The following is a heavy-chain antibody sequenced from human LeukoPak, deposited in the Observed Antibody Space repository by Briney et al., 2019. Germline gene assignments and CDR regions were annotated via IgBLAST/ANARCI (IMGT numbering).Heavy chain of an antibody. CDR2: ISHDGSNK. CDR3: ARGTVEFDY. D-gene: IGHD3-10*01. J-gene: IGHJ4*02. V-gene: IGHV3-30*03. CDR1: GFTFSSYA. Sequence: GGSLRLSCAASGFTFSSYAMSWVRQAPGKGLEWVAIISHDGSNKYHEDSVKGRFTISRDNAKNSLYLQMNSLRAEDTAVYYCARGTVEFDYWGQGTLVTVSS.